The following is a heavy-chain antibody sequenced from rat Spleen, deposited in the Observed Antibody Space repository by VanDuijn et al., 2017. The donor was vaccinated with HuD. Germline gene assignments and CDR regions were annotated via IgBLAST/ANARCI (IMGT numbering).Heavy chain of an antibody. CDR3: TTAGSYIGDWFAY. V-gene: IGHV5S13*01. CDR1: GFTFSNYG. Sequence: EVQLVESGGGLVQPGRSMKLSCAASGFTFSNYGMAWVRQAPTTGLEWVASISPRGGSTYYRDSVKGRFTISRDNAKNTQYLQMDSLRSEDTATYYCTTAGSYIGDWFAYWGQGTLVTVSS. CDR2: ISPRGGST. D-gene: IGHD1-2*01. J-gene: IGHJ3*01.